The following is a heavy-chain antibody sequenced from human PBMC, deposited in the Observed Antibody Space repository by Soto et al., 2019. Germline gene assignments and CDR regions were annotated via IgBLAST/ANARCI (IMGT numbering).Heavy chain of an antibody. Sequence: QVHLVQSGGEVKKPGASVKVSCKASGYTLTNYGIGWVRQAPGLGPEWVGWIKVDNGDTKYAEKLQGRVTLTTDTSTITAYMELGNVRSDDTAFYDCARARSYFDYWGQGTLVTVSS. CDR1: GYTLTNYG. CDR2: IKVDNGDT. V-gene: IGHV1-18*01. CDR3: ARARSYFDY. D-gene: IGHD3-3*01. J-gene: IGHJ4*02.